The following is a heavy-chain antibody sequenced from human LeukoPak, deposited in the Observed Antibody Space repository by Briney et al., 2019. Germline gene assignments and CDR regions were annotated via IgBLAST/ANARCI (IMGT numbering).Heavy chain of an antibody. J-gene: IGHJ4*02. CDR2: IYTTGTT. Sequence: SETLSLTCTVSGGSINSYFWGWVRQPAGKGLEWIGRIYTTGTTHLNPSLRSRLTMSVDTSKNLFSLNLSSVTAADTAVYYCARQGYGASWYHLDYWGRGTLVTVSS. CDR3: ARQGYGASWYHLDY. V-gene: IGHV4-4*07. CDR1: GGSINSYF. D-gene: IGHD6-13*01.